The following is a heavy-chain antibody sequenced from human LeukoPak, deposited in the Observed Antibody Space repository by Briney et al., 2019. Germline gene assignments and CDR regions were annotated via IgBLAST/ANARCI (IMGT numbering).Heavy chain of an antibody. D-gene: IGHD3-22*01. V-gene: IGHV4-59*08. CDR3: ARHVGEYYYDSSGYFLDV. Sequence: SETLSLTCNVSGGSISSYYWSWIRQPPGKGLEWIGYIYYSGSTNYNPSLKSRVTISVDTSKNQFSLKLSSVTAADTAVYYCARHVGEYYYDSSGYFLDVWGQGTTVTVSS. J-gene: IGHJ6*02. CDR2: IYYSGST. CDR1: GGSISSYY.